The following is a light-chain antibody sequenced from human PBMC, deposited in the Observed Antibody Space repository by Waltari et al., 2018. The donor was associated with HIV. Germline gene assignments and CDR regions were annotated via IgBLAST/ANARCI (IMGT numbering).Light chain of an antibody. J-gene: IGKJ1*01. V-gene: IGKV1-5*03. CDR1: QSISTS. CDR3: QQYAGSST. Sequence: DIQLTQSPSTLSASVGDRVTITCRASQSISTSLAWYQHKPGKAPKLLIWKASSLQSGVPSRFSGRGSGTEFTLTISSLQSEDFATYYCQQYAGSSTFGPGTKVEIK. CDR2: KAS.